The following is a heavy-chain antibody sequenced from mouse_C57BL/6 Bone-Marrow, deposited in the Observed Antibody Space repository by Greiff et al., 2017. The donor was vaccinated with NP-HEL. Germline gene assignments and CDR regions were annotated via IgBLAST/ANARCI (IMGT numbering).Heavy chain of an antibody. D-gene: IGHD1-1*01. Sequence: QVQLQQPGAELVKPGASVKLSCKASGYTFTSYWMQWVKQRPGQGLEWIGEIDPSDSYTNYNQKFKGKATLTVDTSSSTAYMQLSSLTSEDSAVYYCARGLLRSPRGQGTTLTVSS. CDR1: GYTFTSYW. J-gene: IGHJ2*01. CDR2: IDPSDSYT. V-gene: IGHV1-50*01. CDR3: ARGLLRSP.